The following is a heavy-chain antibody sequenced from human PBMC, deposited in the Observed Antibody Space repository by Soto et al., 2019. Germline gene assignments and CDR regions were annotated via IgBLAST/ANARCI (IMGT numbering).Heavy chain of an antibody. CDR1: GGAFGRYS. V-gene: IGHV1-69*13. CDR2: VIPAFNTS. Sequence: ASVKVSCKASGGAFGRYSVSWVRQAPGQGLEWIGGVIPAFNTSNYSLKFQGRVAIFADLSTSTVFMELRSLRSEDTALYYCARGDEMTAVTIFEYWGQGTLVTVSS. J-gene: IGHJ4*02. D-gene: IGHD4-17*01. CDR3: ARGDEMTAVTIFEY.